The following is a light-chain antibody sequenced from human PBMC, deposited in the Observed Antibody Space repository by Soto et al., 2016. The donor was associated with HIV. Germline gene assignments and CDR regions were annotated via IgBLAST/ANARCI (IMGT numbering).Light chain of an antibody. CDR3: LQDNSYPRT. J-gene: IGKJ1*01. V-gene: IGKV1-5*03. CDR2: KTS. CDR1: QSVSVW. Sequence: DIQMTQFPSTLSASIGDRVTITCRASQSVSVWLAWYQQKPGKAPNLLIFKTSTLEVGVPSRFSGSGSGTEFTLTISSLQPEDLATYYCLQDNSYPRTFGQGTKVEIK.